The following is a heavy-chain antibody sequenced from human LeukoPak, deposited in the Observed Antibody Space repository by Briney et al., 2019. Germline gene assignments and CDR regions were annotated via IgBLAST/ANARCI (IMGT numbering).Heavy chain of an antibody. D-gene: IGHD5-24*01. CDR3: ASELDGYNVY. V-gene: IGHV4-59*08. CDR1: GGSISSYY. CDR2: IYYSGGT. J-gene: IGHJ4*02. Sequence: SETLSLTCTVSGGSISSYYWSWIRQPPGKGLEWIGYIYYSGGTNYNPSLKSRVTISVDTSKNQFSLKLSSVTAADTAVYYCASELDGYNVYWGQGTLVTVSS.